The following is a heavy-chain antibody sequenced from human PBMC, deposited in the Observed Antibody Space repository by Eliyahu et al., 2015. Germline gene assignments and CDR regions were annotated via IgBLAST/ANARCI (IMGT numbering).Heavy chain of an antibody. CDR3: AAWGYCGSTNCHGLA. V-gene: IGHV4-4*02. CDR2: IYHSGST. D-gene: IGHD2-2*01. CDR1: GGPXXRSTW. J-gene: IGHJ5*02. Sequence: QVQLQESGPGLVKPSGTLSLTCAVXGGPXXRSTWWSXVRQPPGKGLEWIAEIYHSGSTNYNPSLKSRVTMSVDKSKNQFSLKLNSVTAADTAVYYCAAWGYCGSTNCHGLAWGQGTLVTVSS.